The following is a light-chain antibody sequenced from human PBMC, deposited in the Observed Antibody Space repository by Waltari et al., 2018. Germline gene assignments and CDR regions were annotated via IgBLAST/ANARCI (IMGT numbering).Light chain of an antibody. V-gene: IGKV2-28*01. CDR3: MQALQTPWT. Sequence: IVMPKSQLSLFATPGESASISCRSSRSLLHSNEQNYLDWYLQKPGQSPHLLIYLGSNRASGVPDRFSGSGSGTDFTLQISRVEAEDVGIYFCMQALQTPWTFGQGTKVEI. CDR1: RSLLHSNEQNY. CDR2: LGS. J-gene: IGKJ1*01.